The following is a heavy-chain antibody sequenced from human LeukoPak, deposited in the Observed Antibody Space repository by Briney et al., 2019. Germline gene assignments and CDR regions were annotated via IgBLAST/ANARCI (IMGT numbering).Heavy chain of an antibody. CDR1: GFTFSSYW. D-gene: IGHD2-2*01. Sequence: GGSLRLFCAASGFTFSSYWMSWVRQAPGKGLEWVANIKQDGSEKYYVDSVKGRFTISRDNAKNSLYLQMNSLRAEDTALYYCARGRYCSRTSCENFDYWAQGTLVTVSS. CDR3: ARGRYCSRTSCENFDY. J-gene: IGHJ4*02. CDR2: IKQDGSEK. V-gene: IGHV3-7*01.